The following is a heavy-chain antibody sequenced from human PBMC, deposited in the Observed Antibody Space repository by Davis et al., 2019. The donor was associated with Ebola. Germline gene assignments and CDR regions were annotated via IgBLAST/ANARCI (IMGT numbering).Heavy chain of an antibody. V-gene: IGHV1-69*01. CDR1: GGTVKTNT. CDR2: IIPMFTTP. D-gene: IGHD4-17*01. CDR3: AREWSCGDFVDAYDL. J-gene: IGHJ3*01. Sequence: KISCKASGGTVKTNTISWVRQAPGQGLEWMGGIIPMFTTPSYSQKLQGRITISADASATTVYLELSSLRSEDTAVYYCAREWSCGDFVDAYDLWGQGTMVTVSS.